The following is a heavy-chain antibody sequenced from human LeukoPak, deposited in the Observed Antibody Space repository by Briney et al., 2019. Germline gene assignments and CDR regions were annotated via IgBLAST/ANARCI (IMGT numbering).Heavy chain of an antibody. CDR1: EFVFSDYY. CDR2: ISSGGDTK. Sequence: PGGSLRLSCAASEFVFSDYYMSWIRQAPGKGLEWVSYISSGGDTKYYADSVTGRFTISRDNAKNSLYLQMNNLRAEDTAVYYCAREMGGDYGSGTFFDLWGQGNMVTVSS. CDR3: AREMGGDYGSGTFFDL. J-gene: IGHJ4*02. V-gene: IGHV3-11*01. D-gene: IGHD3-10*01.